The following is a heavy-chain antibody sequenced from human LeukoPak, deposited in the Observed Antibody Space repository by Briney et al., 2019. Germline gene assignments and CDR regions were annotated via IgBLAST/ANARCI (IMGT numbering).Heavy chain of an antibody. CDR1: GGTFSSYA. J-gene: IGHJ4*02. Sequence: ASVKVSCKASGGTFSSYAISWVRQAPGQGLEWMGGIIPIFGTANYAHKFQGRVTITADESSSTAYMELSSLRSEDTAVYYCASGYCSGGSCVSSDYWGQGTLVTVSS. CDR3: ASGYCSGGSCVSSDY. CDR2: IIPIFGTA. D-gene: IGHD2-15*01. V-gene: IGHV1-69*13.